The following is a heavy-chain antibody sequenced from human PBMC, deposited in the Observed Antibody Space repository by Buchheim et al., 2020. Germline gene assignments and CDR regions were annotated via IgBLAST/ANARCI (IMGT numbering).Heavy chain of an antibody. Sequence: QVQLQESGPGLVKPSQTLSLTCTVSGGSISSGGYFWRWIRQHPGKGLEWIGYIYYSWSTYYHPSLKSRVTISVDTSKNHFSLKMNSVTAADTAVDYCAKVRHIAIFGGYNWFDSWGQGTL. J-gene: IGHJ5*01. V-gene: IGHV4-31*03. CDR3: AKVRHIAIFGGYNWFDS. D-gene: IGHD3-3*01. CDR2: IYYSWST. CDR1: GGSISSGGYF.